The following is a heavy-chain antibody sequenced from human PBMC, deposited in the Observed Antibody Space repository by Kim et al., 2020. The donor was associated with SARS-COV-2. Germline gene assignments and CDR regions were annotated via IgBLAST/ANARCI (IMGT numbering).Heavy chain of an antibody. J-gene: IGHJ5*02. CDR1: GFTFSDYY. D-gene: IGHD3-10*01. CDR2: ISSSSSYT. CDR3: ARILLWFGEKGWFDP. V-gene: IGHV3-11*06. Sequence: GGSLRLSCAASGFTFSDYYMSWIRQAPGKGLEWVSYISSSSSYTNYADSVKGRFTISRDNAKNSLYLQMNSLRAEDTAVYYCARILLWFGEKGWFDPWGQGTLVTVSS.